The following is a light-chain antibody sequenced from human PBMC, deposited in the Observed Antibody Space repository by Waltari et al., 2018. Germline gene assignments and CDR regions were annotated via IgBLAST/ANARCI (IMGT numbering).Light chain of an antibody. CDR3: QQYYITPPT. CDR2: WAS. CDR1: QSVLSSSNNKNF. J-gene: IGKJ1*01. V-gene: IGKV4-1*01. Sequence: DIVMTQSPDSLTVSLGERATVNCKSSQSVLSSSNNKNFLAWYQQKPGKPPKRLIYWASTRGSGVPDRFSGSGSGTDFTLTISSLQAEDVAVYYCQQYYITPPTFGQGTKVEIK.